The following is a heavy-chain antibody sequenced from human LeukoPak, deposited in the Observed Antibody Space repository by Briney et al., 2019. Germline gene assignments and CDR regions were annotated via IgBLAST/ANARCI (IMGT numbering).Heavy chain of an antibody. CDR1: GFTFKNYA. V-gene: IGHV3-23*01. D-gene: IGHD3-3*01. J-gene: IGHJ4*02. CDR2: ISGSGGST. Sequence: GGSLRLSCAASGFTFKNYAMSWVRQAPGKGLEWVSAISGSGGSTYYADSVKGRFTISRDNSKNTLYLQMNSLRAEDTAVYYCATRSLRFWEWLLGVWGQGTLVTVSS. CDR3: ATRSLRFWEWLLGV.